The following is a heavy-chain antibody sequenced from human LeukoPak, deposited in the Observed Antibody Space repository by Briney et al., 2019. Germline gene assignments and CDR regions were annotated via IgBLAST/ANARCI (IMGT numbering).Heavy chain of an antibody. CDR1: GFTFSSYA. Sequence: GGSLRLSCAASGFTFSSYAMHWVRQAPGKGLEYVSTISTNGGRTYYANSVKGRFTISRDNSKNTVYLQMGSLRAEDMAVYYCARERRGDDAFGIWGQGTMVTVSS. D-gene: IGHD3-16*01. CDR3: ARERRGDDAFGI. V-gene: IGHV3-64*01. CDR2: ISTNGGRT. J-gene: IGHJ3*02.